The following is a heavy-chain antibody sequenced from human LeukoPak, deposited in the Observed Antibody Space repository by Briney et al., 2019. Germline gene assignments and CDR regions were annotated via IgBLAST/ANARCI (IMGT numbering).Heavy chain of an antibody. CDR1: GFSFSSHW. Sequence: GSLRLSCAASGFSFSSHWMSWVRQAPGKGLEWVANIKYDGSLKFYVASVKGRFTISRDNAKSALFLEMNSLGVEDTAVYYCASSDASAANDWGQGTLVTVSS. J-gene: IGHJ4*02. CDR2: IKYDGSLK. V-gene: IGHV3-7*01. D-gene: IGHD2-15*01. CDR3: ASSDASAAND.